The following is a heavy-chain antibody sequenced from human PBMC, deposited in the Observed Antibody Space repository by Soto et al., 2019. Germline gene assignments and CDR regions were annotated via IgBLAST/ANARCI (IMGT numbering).Heavy chain of an antibody. D-gene: IGHD3-3*01. J-gene: IGHJ4*02. Sequence: QITLKESGPTLVKPTQTLTLTCTFSGFSLSTSGVGVGWIRQPPGKALEWLALIYWDDDKRYSPSLKSRLTITKDTSKNQLVLTITNMDPVDTATYYCAHMRFLEWLLKRGYFDYWGQGTLVTVSS. CDR1: GFSLSTSGVG. CDR2: IYWDDDK. CDR3: AHMRFLEWLLKRGYFDY. V-gene: IGHV2-5*02.